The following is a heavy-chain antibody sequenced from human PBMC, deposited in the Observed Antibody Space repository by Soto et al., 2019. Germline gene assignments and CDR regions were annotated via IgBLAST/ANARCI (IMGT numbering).Heavy chain of an antibody. Sequence: SETLSLTCTVSGGSISSGDYFWSWIRQPPGKGLEWIGYIYYSGSTYYNPSLKSRVTISVDTSKNQFSLKLSSVTAADTAVYYCARVTGGVVYWGQGTLVTVST. CDR3: ARVTGGVVY. CDR1: GGSISSGDYF. D-gene: IGHD1-26*01. V-gene: IGHV4-30-4*01. CDR2: IYYSGST. J-gene: IGHJ4*02.